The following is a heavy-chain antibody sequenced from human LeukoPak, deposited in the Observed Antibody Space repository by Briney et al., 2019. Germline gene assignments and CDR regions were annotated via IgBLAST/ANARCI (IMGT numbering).Heavy chain of an antibody. J-gene: IGHJ3*02. CDR3: ARSAGITMIVAGAFDI. CDR2: IYYSGST. V-gene: IGHV4-59*01. CDR1: GGSISSYY. Sequence: SETLSLTCTVSGGSISSYYWSWIRQPPGKGLEWIGYIYYSGSTNYNPSLKSRVTISVDTSKNQFSLKLSSVTAADTAVYYCARSAGITMIVAGAFDIWGQGTMVTVSS. D-gene: IGHD3-22*01.